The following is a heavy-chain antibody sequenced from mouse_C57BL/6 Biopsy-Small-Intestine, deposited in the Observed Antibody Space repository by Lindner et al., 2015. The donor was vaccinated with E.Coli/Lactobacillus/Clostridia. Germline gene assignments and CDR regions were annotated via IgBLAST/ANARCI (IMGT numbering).Heavy chain of an antibody. CDR2: IYPGDAET. CDR1: GYEFSTFW. D-gene: IGHD2-1*01. Sequence: VQLQESGAELVKPGASVKISCKASGYEFSTFWMNWVKQRPGKGLEWIGQIYPGDAETNYNGEFKDKATLTADKSSSTVYMQLSSLTSEDSAVYFCTRGVYYGTDFDYWGQGTTLTVSS. CDR3: TRGVYYGTDFDY. J-gene: IGHJ2*01. V-gene: IGHV1-80*01.